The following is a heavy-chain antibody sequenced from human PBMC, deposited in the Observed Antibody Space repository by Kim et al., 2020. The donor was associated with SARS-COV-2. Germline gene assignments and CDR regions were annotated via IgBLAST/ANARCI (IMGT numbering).Heavy chain of an antibody. J-gene: IGHJ2*01. CDR1: GASITSTSYY. V-gene: IGHV4-39*02. D-gene: IGHD3-16*01. CDR3: ARLTLDGDIWGGYL. Sequence: SETLSLTCNVSGASITSTSYYWAWIRQPPGKGLEWIGSIFYSGTTYYNPSLNSRLTISIDTSRNSFSLKLTSVTAADRATYYCARLTLDGDIWGGYLWG. CDR2: IFYSGTT.